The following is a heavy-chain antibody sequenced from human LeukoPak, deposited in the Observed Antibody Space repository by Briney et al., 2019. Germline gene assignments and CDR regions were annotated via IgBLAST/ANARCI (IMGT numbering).Heavy chain of an antibody. D-gene: IGHD6-13*01. V-gene: IGHV3-66*01. CDR2: IYSGGST. J-gene: IGHJ4*02. CDR1: GFTVSSNY. Sequence: GGLRLSCAASGFTVSSNYMGWVRQAPGKGLEWVSVIYSGGSTYYADSVKGRFTISRDNSKNTLYLQMNSLRAEDTAVYYCASGRAAAGTTDYWGQGTLVTVSS. CDR3: ASGRAAAGTTDY.